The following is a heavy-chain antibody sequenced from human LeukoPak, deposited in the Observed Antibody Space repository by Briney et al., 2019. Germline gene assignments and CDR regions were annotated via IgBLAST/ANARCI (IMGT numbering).Heavy chain of an antibody. V-gene: IGHV4-34*01. CDR1: GGSFSGYY. CDR2: INHSGST. D-gene: IGHD5-24*01. J-gene: IGHJ4*02. CDR3: ARFVEMATSSFDY. Sequence: PSETLCLTCAVSGGSFSGYYWSWIRQPPGKGLEWIWEINHSGSTNYNPSLKSRVTISVDTSKNQFSLKLSSVTAADTAVYYCARFVEMATSSFDYWGQGTLVTVSS.